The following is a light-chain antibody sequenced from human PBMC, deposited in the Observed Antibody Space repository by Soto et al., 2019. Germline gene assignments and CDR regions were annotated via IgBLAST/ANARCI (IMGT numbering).Light chain of an antibody. CDR2: EGS. Sequence: QSALTQPASVSGSPGQSITISCTGTSSDIGTYNLVSWYQQHPGKAPKVMIYEGSKRPSGVSNRFSGSRSGNTPSLTISGLQAEDEADYYCCSYAGSSTFGVFGGGTKVTVL. CDR3: CSYAGSSTFGV. J-gene: IGLJ3*02. CDR1: SSDIGTYNL. V-gene: IGLV2-23*03.